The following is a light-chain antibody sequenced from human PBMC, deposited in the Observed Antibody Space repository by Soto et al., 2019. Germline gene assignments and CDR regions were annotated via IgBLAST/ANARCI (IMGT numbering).Light chain of an antibody. CDR2: AAS. CDR3: QASYRTPT. CDR1: QSISTF. Sequence: DIQMTQSPSSLSASVGDRVTITCRASQSISTFLNWYQQKPGKAPKLLIYAASRLQSGVPSTFSGSGSGTHFTLSMSRRQPEDLPTYFCQASYRTPTFGRATKGDI. V-gene: IGKV1-39*01. J-gene: IGKJ3*01.